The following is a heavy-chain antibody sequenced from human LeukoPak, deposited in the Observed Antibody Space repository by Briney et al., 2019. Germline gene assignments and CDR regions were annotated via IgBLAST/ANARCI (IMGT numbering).Heavy chain of an antibody. V-gene: IGHV1-2*02. J-gene: IGHJ4*02. D-gene: IGHD6-6*01. CDR2: INPNSGGT. CDR1: GYIFTGYY. Sequence: GASVKVSCKASGYIFTGYYMHWVRQAPGQGLEWMGWINPNSGGTNYAQKFQGRVTMTRDTSISTAYMELSRLRSDDTAVYYCARTLAARSYFDYWGQGTLVTVSS. CDR3: ARTLAARSYFDY.